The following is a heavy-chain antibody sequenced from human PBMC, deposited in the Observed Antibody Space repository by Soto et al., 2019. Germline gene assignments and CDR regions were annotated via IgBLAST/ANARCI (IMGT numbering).Heavy chain of an antibody. J-gene: IGHJ5*02. V-gene: IGHV3-30-3*01. CDR3: ARAAESAEAEYNWFDP. CDR1: GFTFSSYA. CDR2: ISYDGSNK. Sequence: VGSLRLSCAASGFTFSSYAMHWVRQAPGKGLEWVAVISYDGSNKYYADSVKGRFTISRDNSKNTLYLQMNSLRAEDTAVYYCARAAESAEAEYNWFDPWGQGTLVTVS.